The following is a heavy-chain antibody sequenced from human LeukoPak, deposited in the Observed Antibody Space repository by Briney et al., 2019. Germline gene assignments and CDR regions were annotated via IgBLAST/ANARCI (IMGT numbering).Heavy chain of an antibody. CDR1: GFTFSSYS. CDR2: ISSSSSYI. V-gene: IGHV3-21*01. J-gene: IGHJ6*02. D-gene: IGHD2-15*01. Sequence: GGSLRLSCAASGFTFSSYSMNWVRQAPGKGLEWVSSISSSSSYIYYADSVKGRFTISRDNAKNSLYLQMNSLRAEDTAVYYCARGGGSRGYYGMDVWGQGTTVTVSS. CDR3: ARGGGSRGYYGMDV.